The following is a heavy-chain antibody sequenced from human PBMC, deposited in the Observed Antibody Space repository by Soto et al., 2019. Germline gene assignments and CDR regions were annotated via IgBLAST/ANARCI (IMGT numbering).Heavy chain of an antibody. Sequence: ASVKVSCKASGYTFTTYDISWVRQATGQGLEWMGWMNPYSGNTGYAQKFQGRVTVTRNTSISTVYMELSGLRPDDTAVYYCARRKERSGPHYFDYWGQGSQVTVAS. V-gene: IGHV1-8*01. CDR1: GYTFTTYD. CDR2: MNPYSGNT. D-gene: IGHD6-25*01. CDR3: ARRKERSGPHYFDY. J-gene: IGHJ4*02.